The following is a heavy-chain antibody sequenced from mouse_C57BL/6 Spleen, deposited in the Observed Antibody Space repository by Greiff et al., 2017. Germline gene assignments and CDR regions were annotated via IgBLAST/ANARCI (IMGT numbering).Heavy chain of an antibody. V-gene: IGHV5-12*01. D-gene: IGHD2-3*01. Sequence: EVKLMESGGGLVQPGGSLKLSCAASGFTFSDYYMYWVRQTPEKRLEWVAYISNGGGSTYYPDTVKGRFTISRDNAKNTLYLQMSRLKSEDTAMYYCARRRADGYFSYWGQGTLVTVSA. CDR1: GFTFSDYY. J-gene: IGHJ3*01. CDR3: ARRRADGYFSY. CDR2: ISNGGGST.